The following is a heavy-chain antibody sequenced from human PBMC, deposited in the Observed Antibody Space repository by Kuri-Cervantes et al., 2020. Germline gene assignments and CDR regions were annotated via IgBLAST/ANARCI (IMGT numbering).Heavy chain of an antibody. Sequence: SETLSLTCTVSGGSISSSSYYWGWIRQPPGKGLEWIGSIYYSGSTYYNPSLKSRVTISVDRSKNQFSLKLSSVTAADTAVYYCARACPGWTITGGKEDWFDPWGQGTLVTVSS. V-gene: IGHV4-39*07. J-gene: IGHJ5*02. CDR1: GGSISSSSYY. CDR2: IYYSGST. D-gene: IGHD3-3*01. CDR3: ARACPGWTITGGKEDWFDP.